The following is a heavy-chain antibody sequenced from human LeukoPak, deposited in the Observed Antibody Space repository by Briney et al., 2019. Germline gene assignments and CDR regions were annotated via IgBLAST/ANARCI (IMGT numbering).Heavy chain of an antibody. CDR1: GYTFPSYF. CDR2: IIPIFGTA. Sequence: GASVKVSCKASGYTFPSYFMHWVRQAPGQGLEWMGGIIPIFGTANCAQKFQGRVTITADESTSTAYMELSSLRSEDTAVYYCARVLSQNSVLYDYWGQGTLVTVSS. D-gene: IGHD2-15*01. V-gene: IGHV1-69*13. CDR3: ARVLSQNSVLYDY. J-gene: IGHJ4*02.